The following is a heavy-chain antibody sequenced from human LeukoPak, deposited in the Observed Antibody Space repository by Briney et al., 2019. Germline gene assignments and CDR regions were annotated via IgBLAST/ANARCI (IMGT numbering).Heavy chain of an antibody. Sequence: SETLSLTCAVYGGSFSGYYWTWIRQPPGKGLEWIGEMNHSGSANYNPSLKSRVTISVDTSKNQCSLRLSSVTAADTAVYYCARSHSLRYFDWLRAPGYYYYYMDVWGKGTTVTISS. CDR2: MNHSGSA. V-gene: IGHV4-34*01. D-gene: IGHD3-9*01. CDR3: ARSHSLRYFDWLRAPGYYYYYMDV. CDR1: GGSFSGYY. J-gene: IGHJ6*03.